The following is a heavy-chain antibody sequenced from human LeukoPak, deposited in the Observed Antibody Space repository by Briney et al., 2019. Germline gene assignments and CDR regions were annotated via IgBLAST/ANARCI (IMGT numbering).Heavy chain of an antibody. CDR1: GGSISSGGYY. CDR3: ARDPPYCSGGSCYSGGMDV. D-gene: IGHD2-15*01. Sequence: PSETLSLTCTVSGGSISSGGYYWSWIRQHPGKGLERIGYIYYSGSTYYNPSLKSRVTISVDTSKNQFSLKLSSVTAADTAVYYCARDPPYCSGGSCYSGGMDVWGQGTTVTVSS. J-gene: IGHJ6*02. V-gene: IGHV4-31*03. CDR2: IYYSGST.